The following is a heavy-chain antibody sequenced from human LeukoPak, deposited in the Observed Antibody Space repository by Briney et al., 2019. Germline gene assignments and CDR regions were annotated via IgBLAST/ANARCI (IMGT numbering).Heavy chain of an antibody. V-gene: IGHV4-39*01. J-gene: IGHJ5*02. CDR2: IYYSGST. D-gene: IGHD3-10*01. CDR1: GGSISSSSYY. CDR3: ARHGRKRITMVRGYNWFDH. Sequence: SGTLSLTCTVSGGSISSSSYYWGWIRQPPGKGLEWIGNIYYSGSTYYNPSLKSRVTISVDTSKNQFSLKLSSVTAADTAVYYCARHGRKRITMVRGYNWFDHWGQGTLVTVSS.